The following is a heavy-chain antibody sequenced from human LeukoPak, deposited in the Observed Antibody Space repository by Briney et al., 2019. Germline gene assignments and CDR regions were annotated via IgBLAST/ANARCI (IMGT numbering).Heavy chain of an antibody. V-gene: IGHV1-69*13. J-gene: IGHJ4*02. D-gene: IGHD6-6*01. CDR2: IIPIFGTA. CDR3: AKDSIAARPRLYYFDY. Sequence: SVKVSCKASGGTFSSYAISWVRQAPGQGLEWMGGIIPIFGTANYAQKFQGRVTITADESTSTAYMELSSLRSEDTAVYYCAKDSIAARPRLYYFDYWGQGTLVAVSS. CDR1: GGTFSSYA.